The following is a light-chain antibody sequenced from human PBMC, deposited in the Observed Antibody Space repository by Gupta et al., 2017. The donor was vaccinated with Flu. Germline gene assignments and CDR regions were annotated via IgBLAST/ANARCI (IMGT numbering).Light chain of an antibody. CDR1: SSDVGAYNF. Sequence: QSALTQPPSASGSPGQSVTISCTGTSSDVGAYNFVSWYQQHPGKAPNLMSYEVNKRPSGVPDRFSGSKTGNTASRTVSGLQAEDEADYYCSSYAGRNVAFGTGTTVTVL. J-gene: IGLJ1*01. CDR2: EVN. CDR3: SSYAGRNVA. V-gene: IGLV2-8*01.